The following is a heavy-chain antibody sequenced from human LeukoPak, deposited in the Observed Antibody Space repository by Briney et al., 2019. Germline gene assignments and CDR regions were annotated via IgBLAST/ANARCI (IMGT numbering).Heavy chain of an antibody. CDR1: SGSFSGYH. Sequence: SETLSLTCAVYSGSFSGYHWTWIRQPPGKGLEWIGEINHSGSTKYSPPLKSRVTISVDTPKNQFSLKLTSVTAADTAVYYCARATEGYSSSVVYMDVWGKGTTVTVSS. CDR2: INHSGST. CDR3: ARATEGYSSSVVYMDV. V-gene: IGHV4-34*01. D-gene: IGHD6-6*01. J-gene: IGHJ6*03.